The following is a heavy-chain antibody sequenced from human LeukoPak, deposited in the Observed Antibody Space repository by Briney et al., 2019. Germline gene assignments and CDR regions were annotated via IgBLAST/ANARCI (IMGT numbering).Heavy chain of an antibody. D-gene: IGHD1-26*01. CDR3: AKVVRVGAIDY. J-gene: IGHJ4*02. CDR2: ISGSGGST. Sequence: GGSLRLSCEAPGFTFNSYAMRWVRQAPGKGLEWVSSISGSGGSTYYADSVKGRFTISRDNSKNTLYLQMNSLRAGDTAVYYCAKVVRVGAIDYWGQGTLVTVSS. CDR1: GFTFNSYA. V-gene: IGHV3-23*01.